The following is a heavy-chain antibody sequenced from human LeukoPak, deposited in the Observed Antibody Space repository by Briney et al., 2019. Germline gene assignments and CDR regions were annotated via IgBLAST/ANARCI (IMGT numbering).Heavy chain of an antibody. CDR3: ARHLVNRRQGFDY. J-gene: IGHJ4*02. Sequence: SETLSLTCTVSGGSISSYYWSWIRQPPGKGLEWIGNTYYSGSANYNPSLQSRVTISVDTSRNHFSLQLSSVTAADTAVYYCARHLVNRRQGFDYWGQGTLLTVSS. CDR1: GGSISSYY. D-gene: IGHD3-16*02. V-gene: IGHV4-59*08. CDR2: TYYSGSA.